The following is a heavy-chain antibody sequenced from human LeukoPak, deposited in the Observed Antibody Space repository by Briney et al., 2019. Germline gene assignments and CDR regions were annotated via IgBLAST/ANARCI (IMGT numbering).Heavy chain of an antibody. D-gene: IGHD2-2*01. CDR2: ISAYNGNT. J-gene: IGHJ4*02. V-gene: IGHV1-18*01. CDR1: GYTFTSYG. CDR3: ARDVGCSSTSCSHFDY. Sequence: ASVKVSCKASGYTFTSYGISWVRQAPGQGLEWMGWISAYNGNTNYAQKLQGRVTMTTDTSTSTAYMELRSLRSDDTAVYYCARDVGCSSTSCSHFDYWGQGTQVTASS.